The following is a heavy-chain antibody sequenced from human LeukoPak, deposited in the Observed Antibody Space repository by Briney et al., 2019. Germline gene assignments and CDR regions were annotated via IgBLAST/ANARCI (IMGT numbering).Heavy chain of an antibody. J-gene: IGHJ4*02. V-gene: IGHV1-2*06. CDR1: GYTFTGYY. CDR3: AREDRKPYGSGSYNY. D-gene: IGHD3-10*01. Sequence: ASVKVSCKASGYTFTGYYMHWVRQAPGQGLEWMGRINPNSGGTNYAQKFQGRVTMTRDTSISTAYMELSRLRSDDTAVYYCAREDRKPYGSGSYNYWGQGTLVTVSS. CDR2: INPNSGGT.